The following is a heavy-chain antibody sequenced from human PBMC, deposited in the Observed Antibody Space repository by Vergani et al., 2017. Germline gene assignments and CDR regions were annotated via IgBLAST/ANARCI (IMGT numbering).Heavy chain of an antibody. CDR2: IIPIFGTA. CDR1: EGTFSSYA. J-gene: IGHJ4*02. V-gene: IGHV1-69*01. Sequence: QVQLVQSGAEVKKPGSSVKVSCKASEGTFSSYAISWVRQAPGQGLEWMGGIIPIFGTANYAQKFQGRVTITADESTSTAYMEPSSLRSEDTAVYYCAREEEGRGFDYWGQGTLVTVSS. D-gene: IGHD2-15*01. CDR3: AREEEGRGFDY.